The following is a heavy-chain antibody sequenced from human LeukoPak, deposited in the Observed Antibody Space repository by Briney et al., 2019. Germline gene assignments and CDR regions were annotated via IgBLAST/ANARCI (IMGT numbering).Heavy chain of an antibody. Sequence: SETLSLTGTVSGGSISSGSYYWSWIRQPAGKGLEWIGLIYTSGGTNYNPSLKSRVTISVDTSKNQFSLKLSSVTAADTAVYYCARGRYSSSWYVDFWGQGTLVTVSS. CDR3: ARGRYSSSWYVDF. J-gene: IGHJ4*02. CDR2: IYTSGGT. D-gene: IGHD6-13*01. V-gene: IGHV4-61*02. CDR1: GGSISSGSYY.